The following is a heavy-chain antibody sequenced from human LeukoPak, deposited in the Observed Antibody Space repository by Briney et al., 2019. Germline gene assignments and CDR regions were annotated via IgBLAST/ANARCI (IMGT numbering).Heavy chain of an antibody. Sequence: GGSLQISCQGSGSNFTSYWIGWGRQLPGKGLEWMGIIYPGDSDTRDSPSSQGQVTISADKSISTAYLQWSSLKASDTAMYYCARQRHYYDSTGAFDIWGQGTMVTVSS. CDR2: IYPGDSDT. V-gene: IGHV5-51*01. D-gene: IGHD3-22*01. CDR3: ARQRHYYDSTGAFDI. CDR1: GSNFTSYW. J-gene: IGHJ3*02.